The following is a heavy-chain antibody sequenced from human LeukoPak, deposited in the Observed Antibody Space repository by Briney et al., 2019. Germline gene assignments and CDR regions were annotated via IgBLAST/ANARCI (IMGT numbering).Heavy chain of an antibody. D-gene: IGHD1-14*01. CDR1: GGSISSGDYY. J-gene: IGHJ5*02. CDR2: IYSNGSA. CDR3: AKTGWRGGGTFNEFDP. Sequence: SETLSLTCTVSGGSISSGDYYWSWIRQPPGKGLEWIGYIYSNGSAYSNPSLKSRLTISVDTSRNQFSLKLRYVTAADTAVYYCAKTGWRGGGTFNEFDPWGQGTLVTVSS. V-gene: IGHV4-30-4*01.